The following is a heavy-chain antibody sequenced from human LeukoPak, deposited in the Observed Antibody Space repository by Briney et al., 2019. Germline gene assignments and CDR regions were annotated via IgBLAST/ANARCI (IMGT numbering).Heavy chain of an antibody. D-gene: IGHD6-13*01. V-gene: IGHV1-3*01. CDR1: GYTFTSYA. Sequence: ASVKVSCKASGYTFTSYAMHWVRQAPGQRLEWMGWINAGNGNTKYSQKFQGRVTITRDTSASTAYMELSSLRSEDTAVYYCARSSSSWYSPAYWGQGTLVTVSS. J-gene: IGHJ4*02. CDR3: ARSSSSWYSPAY. CDR2: INAGNGNT.